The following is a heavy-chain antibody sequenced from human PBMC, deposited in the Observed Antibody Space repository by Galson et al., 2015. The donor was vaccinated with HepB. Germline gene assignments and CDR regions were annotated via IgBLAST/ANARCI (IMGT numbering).Heavy chain of an antibody. CDR2: ISGHGGST. J-gene: IGHJ4*02. Sequence: SLRLSCAASGFTFSNCGVSWVRQAPGKGLEWVSSISGHGGSTYYAESVKGRFTISRDNSKNMLHLQMNSLRAEDTAVYYCAKHPPRVTMIVVVPGGWVDYWGQGTLVTVSS. D-gene: IGHD3-22*01. CDR1: GFTFSNCG. V-gene: IGHV3-23*01. CDR3: AKHPPRVTMIVVVPGGWVDY.